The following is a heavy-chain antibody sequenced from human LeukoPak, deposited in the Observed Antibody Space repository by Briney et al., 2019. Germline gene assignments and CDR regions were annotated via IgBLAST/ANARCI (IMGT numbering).Heavy chain of an antibody. J-gene: IGHJ4*02. CDR1: GGSISNYY. Sequence: SETLSLTCTVSGGSISNYYWSWIRQPPGKGLEWIGYIYFSGSTSYNPSLQSRVTISVDTSKNQFSLKLSSVTAADTAVYYCARAGGYYGSGSQPTNFDYWGQGTLVTVSS. D-gene: IGHD3-10*01. CDR3: ARAGGYYGSGSQPTNFDY. CDR2: IYFSGST. V-gene: IGHV4-59*12.